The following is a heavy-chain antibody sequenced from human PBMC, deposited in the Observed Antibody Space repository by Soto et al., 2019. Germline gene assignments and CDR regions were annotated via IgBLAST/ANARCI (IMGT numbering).Heavy chain of an antibody. D-gene: IGHD2-2*01. Sequence: ASVKVSCKASGYTFTSYDINWVRQATGQGLEWMGWMNPNSGNTGYAQKFQGRVTMTRNTSISTAYMELSSLRSEDTAVYYCARGSGRYCSSTSCYEYYYYMDVWGKGTTVTVSS. CDR1: GYTFTSYD. V-gene: IGHV1-8*01. CDR2: MNPNSGNT. CDR3: ARGSGRYCSSTSCYEYYYYMDV. J-gene: IGHJ6*03.